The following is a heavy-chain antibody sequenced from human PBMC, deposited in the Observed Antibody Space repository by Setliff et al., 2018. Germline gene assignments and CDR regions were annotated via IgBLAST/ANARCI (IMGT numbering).Heavy chain of an antibody. J-gene: IGHJ4*02. CDR1: GGSISSGNYY. CDR3: ARDMSPDIMWELPVDS. D-gene: IGHD1-26*01. CDR2: IQTSGTT. Sequence: PSETLSLTCTVSGGSISSGNYYWSWIRQPAGKGLEWIGHIQTSGTTNYNPSLKSRVTISVDTSKNQFSLKLSSVTAADTAVYYCARDMSPDIMWELPVDSWGQGTLVTVSS. V-gene: IGHV4-61*09.